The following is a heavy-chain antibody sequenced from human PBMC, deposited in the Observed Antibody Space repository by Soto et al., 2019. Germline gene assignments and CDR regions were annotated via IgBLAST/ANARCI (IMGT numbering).Heavy chain of an antibody. D-gene: IGHD2-2*01. Sequence: EVQLVESGGGLVQPGGSLRLSCAASGFTFSSYNMNWVRQAPGKGLEWLSYISSSSNTIYYADSVKGRFTISRDSAKNSLYLQMNSLRDEDTAVYYCARDLGYCSSSRCGYWGQGTLVTVSS. J-gene: IGHJ4*02. CDR3: ARDLGYCSSSRCGY. CDR1: GFTFSSYN. CDR2: ISSSSNTI. V-gene: IGHV3-48*02.